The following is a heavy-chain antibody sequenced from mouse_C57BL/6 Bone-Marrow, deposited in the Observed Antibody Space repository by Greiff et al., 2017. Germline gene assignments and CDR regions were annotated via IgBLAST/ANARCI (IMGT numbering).Heavy chain of an antibody. J-gene: IGHJ1*03. D-gene: IGHD1-1*01. V-gene: IGHV1-80*01. CDR1: GYAFSSYW. CDR3: ARYPPHYYGSSHWYFDV. CDR2: IYPGNGDT. Sequence: VQLQQSGAELVKPGASVKISCKASGYAFSSYWMNWVKQRPGKGLEWIGQIYPGNGDTNYNGKFKGKATLTADKSSSTAYMQLSSLTSEDSAVXFCARYPPHYYGSSHWYFDVWGTGTTVTVSS.